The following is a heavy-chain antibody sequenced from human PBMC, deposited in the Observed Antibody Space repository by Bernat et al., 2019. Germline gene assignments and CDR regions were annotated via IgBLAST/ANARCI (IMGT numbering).Heavy chain of an antibody. J-gene: IGHJ5*02. CDR1: GFTFSNYA. Sequence: EVQLLESGGGVVQPGGSLRLSCAASGFTFSNYAMTWVRQATGKGLEWVSTISGSGDGTTYYADSVKGRFTISRDNSNNTLYLQMNNLRADDTALYYCAKDPLRRWFDPWGQGTLVTVSS. CDR3: AKDPLRRWFDP. V-gene: IGHV3-23*01. CDR2: ISGSGDGTT.